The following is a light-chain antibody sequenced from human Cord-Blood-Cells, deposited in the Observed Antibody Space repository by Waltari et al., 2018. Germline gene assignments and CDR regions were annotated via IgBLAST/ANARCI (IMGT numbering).Light chain of an antibody. CDR2: RNK. J-gene: IGLJ3*02. Sequence: QSVLTQPPSASGTPGQRVTISCSGSSSNIGSTYVYWYQQLPGTAPKRLNWRNKQRHSGVPDRFAGSRSGTSASLASSGLRSEDVADYYCAAWDDSLSGWVFGGGTKLTVL. CDR1: SSNIGSTY. CDR3: AAWDDSLSGWV. V-gene: IGLV1-47*01.